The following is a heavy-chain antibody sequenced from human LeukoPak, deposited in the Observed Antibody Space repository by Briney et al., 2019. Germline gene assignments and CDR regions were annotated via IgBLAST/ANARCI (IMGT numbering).Heavy chain of an antibody. CDR2: ISSDGSRT. J-gene: IGHJ4*02. V-gene: IGHV3-74*01. Sequence: PGGSLRLSCAASGFTFSSYWMHWVRQAPGQGLVWVSLISSDGSRTTYADSVKGRFTISRDNAKNTLYLQMNSLRAEDTAVYYCAREDGSQLDYWGRGTLVTVSS. CDR1: GFTFSSYW. CDR3: AREDGSQLDY. D-gene: IGHD1-26*01.